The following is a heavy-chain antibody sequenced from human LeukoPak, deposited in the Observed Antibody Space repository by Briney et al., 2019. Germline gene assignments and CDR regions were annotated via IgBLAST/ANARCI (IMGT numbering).Heavy chain of an antibody. CDR3: ARGVRIAAAGHDY. D-gene: IGHD6-13*01. CDR2: ISSSGYTI. J-gene: IGHJ4*02. V-gene: IGHV3-48*03. Sequence: GGSLRLSCAASGFTFNSYEMNWVRQAPGKGLEWVSYISSSGYTIHYADSVKGRFTISRDNAKNSLYLQMNSLRAEDTAVYYCARGVRIAAAGHDYWGQGTLVTVSS. CDR1: GFTFNSYE.